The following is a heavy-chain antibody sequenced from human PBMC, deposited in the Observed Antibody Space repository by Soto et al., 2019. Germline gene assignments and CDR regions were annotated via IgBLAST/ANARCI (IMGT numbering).Heavy chain of an antibody. V-gene: IGHV3-23*01. CDR1: GITFSSCX. CDR3: AKGRSYYYYYGVDV. J-gene: IGHJ6*02. CDR2: IIDSGAST. Sequence: ASGITFSSCXMGWVRQPPGKGLEWVSAIIDSGASTYYADSVKGRFTISRDNSKSTLYLQMNSLRAEDTALYYCAKGRSYYYYYGVDVWGQGTTVTV.